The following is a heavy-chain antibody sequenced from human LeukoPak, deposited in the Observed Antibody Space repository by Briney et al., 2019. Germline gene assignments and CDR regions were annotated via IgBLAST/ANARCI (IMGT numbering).Heavy chain of an antibody. Sequence: GGSLRLSCAASGFTFSNYAMSWVRQAPGKGLEWVSGISDTGGNTYYADSVKGRFTISRDNSKNTLYLQMNSLRAEDTAVYYCAKDSGYSYGYYFDYWGQGTLVTVSS. V-gene: IGHV3-23*01. CDR2: ISDTGGNT. CDR3: AKDSGYSYGYYFDY. D-gene: IGHD5-18*01. J-gene: IGHJ4*02. CDR1: GFTFSNYA.